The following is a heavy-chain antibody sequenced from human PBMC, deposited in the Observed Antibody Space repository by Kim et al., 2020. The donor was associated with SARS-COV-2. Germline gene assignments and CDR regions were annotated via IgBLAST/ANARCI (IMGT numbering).Heavy chain of an antibody. CDR3: AKDPYYDFWSGYYFGY. D-gene: IGHD3-3*01. Sequence: GGSLRLSCAASGFTFSSYAMNWVRQDPGKGLEWVSAISGSGGSTYYADSVKGRFTISRDNSKNTLYLQMNSLRAEDTAVYYCAKDPYYDFWSGYYFGYWGPGTLAT. CDR2: ISGSGGST. V-gene: IGHV3-23*01. CDR1: GFTFSSYA. J-gene: IGHJ4*02.